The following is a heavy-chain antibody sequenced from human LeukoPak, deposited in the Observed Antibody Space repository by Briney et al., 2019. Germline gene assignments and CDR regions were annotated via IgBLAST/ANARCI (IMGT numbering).Heavy chain of an antibody. J-gene: IGHJ5*02. CDR3: ARGVWFDP. CDR2: INHSGST. CDR1: GGTFSGYY. Sequence: PSETLSLTCAVYGGTFSGYYWSWIRQPPGKGLEWIGEINHSGSTNYNPSLKSRVTISVDTSKNQFSLKLSSVTAADTAVYYCARGVWFDPWGQGTLVTVSS. V-gene: IGHV4-34*01.